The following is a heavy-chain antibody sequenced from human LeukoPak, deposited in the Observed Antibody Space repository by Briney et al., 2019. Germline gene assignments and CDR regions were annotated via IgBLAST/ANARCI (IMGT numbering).Heavy chain of an antibody. CDR3: AREGYCSGGSCPPAGFDP. D-gene: IGHD2-15*01. CDR2: ISYDGSNK. Sequence: GGSLRLSCATSGFTFNSFGMHWVRQAPGKGLEWVAVISYDGSNKYYADSVKGRFTISRDNSKNTLYLQMNSLRAEDTAVYYCAREGYCSGGSCPPAGFDPWGQGTLVTVSS. CDR1: GFTFNSFG. J-gene: IGHJ5*02. V-gene: IGHV3-30*19.